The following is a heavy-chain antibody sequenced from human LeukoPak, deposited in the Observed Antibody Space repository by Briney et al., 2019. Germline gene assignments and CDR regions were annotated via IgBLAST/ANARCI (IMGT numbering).Heavy chain of an antibody. CDR3: AHRRGGYNWNHGGFDY. D-gene: IGHD1-20*01. Sequence: SGPTLVNPXQALALTCTFSGFSLTTTGVGVGWIRQSPGKALEWLALIYWDDDKRYSPSLKNRLTITKDTSRNQVVLTMTNVDPVDTATYYCAHRRGGYNWNHGGFDYWGQGTLVTVSS. CDR2: IYWDDDK. V-gene: IGHV2-5*02. CDR1: GFSLTTTGVG. J-gene: IGHJ4*02.